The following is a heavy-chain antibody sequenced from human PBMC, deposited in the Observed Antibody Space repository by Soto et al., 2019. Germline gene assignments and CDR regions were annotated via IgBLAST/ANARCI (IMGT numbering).Heavy chain of an antibody. CDR1: GYTFTGYY. CDR2: IKSFNGDT. Sequence: QVQLVQSGAGVKEPGASVKVSCKASGYTFTGYYMHWARQAPGQGLEWMGWIKSFNGDTNYAQKFQGRVTLTRDTSISTACMELSILKSDDTAVYYCARVVSPYYDVLTGNWFDPWGQGTLVTFSS. CDR3: ARVVSPYYDVLTGNWFDP. J-gene: IGHJ5*02. V-gene: IGHV1-2*02. D-gene: IGHD3-9*01.